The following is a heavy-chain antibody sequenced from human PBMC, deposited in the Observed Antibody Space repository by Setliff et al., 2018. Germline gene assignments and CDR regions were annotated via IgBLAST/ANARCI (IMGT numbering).Heavy chain of an antibody. J-gene: IGHJ4*02. Sequence: SETLSLTCTVSGGSISSGVYYWGWIRQPPGKGLEWIGRIYHGGKAYYNTSLESRITISVDTSKNQFSRKLRSVTAADTAVYYCARTGTYRYFDYWGQGTVVTVSS. CDR2: IYHGGKA. V-gene: IGHV4-39*01. D-gene: IGHD1-1*01. CDR1: GGSISSGVYY. CDR3: ARTGTYRYFDY.